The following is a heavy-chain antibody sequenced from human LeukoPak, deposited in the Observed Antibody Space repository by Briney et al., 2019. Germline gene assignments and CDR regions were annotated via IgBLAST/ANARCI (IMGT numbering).Heavy chain of an antibody. Sequence: GGSWRFSCEASGFTVVSNYRSWFRKAPGKGRGWVSVIYSGGSTYYADSVKGRFTISRDNSKNTLYLQMNSLRAEDTAVYYCARELRYFDWLPGGLDYWGQGTLVTVSS. V-gene: IGHV3-53*01. CDR2: IYSGGST. CDR1: GFTVVSNY. J-gene: IGHJ4*02. CDR3: ARELRYFDWLPGGLDY. D-gene: IGHD3-9*01.